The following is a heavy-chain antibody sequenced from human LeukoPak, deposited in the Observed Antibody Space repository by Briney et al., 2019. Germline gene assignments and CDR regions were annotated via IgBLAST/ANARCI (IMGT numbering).Heavy chain of an antibody. V-gene: IGHV1-24*01. CDR2: LDPEDGET. J-gene: IGHJ4*02. Sequence: ASVKVSCKASGYTFTGYYMHWVRQAPGQGLEWMGGLDPEDGETIYAQKFQGRVTMTEDTSTDTAYMELSSLRSEDTAVYYCATDPNWGADYWGQGTLVTVSS. CDR1: GYTFTGYY. D-gene: IGHD7-27*01. CDR3: ATDPNWGADY.